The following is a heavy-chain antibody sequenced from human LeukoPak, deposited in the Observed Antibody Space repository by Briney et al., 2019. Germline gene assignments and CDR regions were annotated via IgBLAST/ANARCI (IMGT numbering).Heavy chain of an antibody. CDR1: GYTFTNYG. D-gene: IGHD2-15*01. J-gene: IGHJ5*02. V-gene: IGHV1-18*01. CDR3: VRDYFCSGGTCDDCFDP. CDR2: ISTYDHDT. Sequence: ASVKVSCKASGYTFTNYGISWVRQAPGQGLEWMAWISTYDHDTNYAQKFRGRVTMTTDTSTSTAYMELRSLRSDDTAVYYCVRDYFCSGGTCDDCFDPWGQGTLVTVSS.